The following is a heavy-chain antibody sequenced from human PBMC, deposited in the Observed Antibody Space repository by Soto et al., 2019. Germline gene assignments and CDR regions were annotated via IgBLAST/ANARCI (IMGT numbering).Heavy chain of an antibody. V-gene: IGHV3-21*01. D-gene: IGHD2-15*01. CDR3: AGYCSGGSCKHFDY. J-gene: IGHJ4*02. Sequence: PGVSLRLSSGASGFTFSSYSMTCVRHSPWKGLECVSFISSSSSYIYYADSVKGRFSISRDNAKYSLYLQMISLRAEDTAVYYCAGYCSGGSCKHFDYWGQGT. CDR2: ISSSSSYI. CDR1: GFTFSSYS.